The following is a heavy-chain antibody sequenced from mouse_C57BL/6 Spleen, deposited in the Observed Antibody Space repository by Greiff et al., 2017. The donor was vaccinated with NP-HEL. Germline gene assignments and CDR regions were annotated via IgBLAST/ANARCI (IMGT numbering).Heavy chain of an antibody. D-gene: IGHD2-4*01. J-gene: IGHJ3*01. CDR2: IWSGGST. V-gene: IGHV2-2*01. Sequence: QVQLQQSGPGLVQPSQSLSITCTVSGFSLTSYGVHWARQSQGKGLEWLGVIWSGGSTDYTAAFISRLSLSNDKSKSQDFFKMNSLQADDTAIYYCARNLGLREAWFAYWGQGTLVTVSA. CDR3: ARNLGLREAWFAY. CDR1: GFSLTSYG.